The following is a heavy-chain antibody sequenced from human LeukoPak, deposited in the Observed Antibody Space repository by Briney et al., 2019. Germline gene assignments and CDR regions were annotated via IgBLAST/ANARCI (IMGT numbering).Heavy chain of an antibody. D-gene: IGHD6-13*01. V-gene: IGHV4-4*02. J-gene: IGHJ4*02. CDR3: ARGRGSSWYYFDY. CDR1: GGSISSNNW. CDR2: IYHDGST. Sequence: SETLSLTCAVSGGSISSNNWWIWVRQSPEKGLEWIGEIYHDGSTNYNPSLKSRVTISMDKSKNQLSLKLNFVTAADTAVYYCARGRGSSWYYFDYWGQGTLVTVSS.